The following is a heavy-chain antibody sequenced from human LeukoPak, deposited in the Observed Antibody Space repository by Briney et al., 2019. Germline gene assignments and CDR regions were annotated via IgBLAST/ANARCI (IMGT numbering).Heavy chain of an antibody. D-gene: IGHD1-7*01. Sequence: SETLSLTCAVSGGSISSSNWWSWVRQPPGKGLEWIGEIYHSGSTNYNPSLKSRVTISVDKSKNQFSLKLSSVTAADTAVYYCARVKLAHRYYFDYWGQGTLVTVSS. V-gene: IGHV4-4*02. J-gene: IGHJ4*02. CDR3: ARVKLAHRYYFDY. CDR2: IYHSGST. CDR1: GGSISSSNW.